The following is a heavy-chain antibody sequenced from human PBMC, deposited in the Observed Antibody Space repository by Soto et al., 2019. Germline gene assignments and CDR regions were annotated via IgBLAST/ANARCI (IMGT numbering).Heavy chain of an antibody. J-gene: IGHJ4*02. CDR1: GFSFSTYG. CDR2: ISNDGSNK. D-gene: IGHD3-16*01. V-gene: IGHV3-30*18. Sequence: QVHLVESGGGVVQPGRSLRLSCAASGFSFSTYGMHWVRQAPGKGLEWVAFISNDGSNKYYADSVKGRFTISRDNSKNTLYLQMTSLRAEDTAVYYCAKGFGTDWAFDYWGQGTLVTVSS. CDR3: AKGFGTDWAFDY.